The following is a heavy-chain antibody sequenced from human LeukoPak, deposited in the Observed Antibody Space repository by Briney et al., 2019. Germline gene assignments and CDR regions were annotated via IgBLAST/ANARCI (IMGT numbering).Heavy chain of an antibody. CDR3: AKDRGLVFGMIIPYFDY. CDR1: GFTFNDYN. V-gene: IGHV3-21*01. D-gene: IGHD3-3*01. CDR2: ISSTSSDK. Sequence: GGSLRLSCTASGFTFNDYNMNWVRQAPGKGLEWVSFISSTSSDKSYADSVKGRFIISRDNARNSLFLEMNSLRAEDTAVYYCAKDRGLVFGMIIPYFDYWGQGTLVTVSS. J-gene: IGHJ4*02.